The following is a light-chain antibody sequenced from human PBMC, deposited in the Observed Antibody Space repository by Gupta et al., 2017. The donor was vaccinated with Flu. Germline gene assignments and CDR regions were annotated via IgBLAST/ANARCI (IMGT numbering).Light chain of an antibody. CDR1: QSGGDSEGNTS. V-gene: IGKV2-30*01. J-gene: IGKJ2*01. CDR3: RQGTSWPYA. Sequence: TLGQPASIAGRGRQSGGDSEGNTSLNGWQQRTGQSARRLIYKVAKRDSGVPDRCSGSGSGTDLTLSISRVEADDVGVYYCRQGTSWPYAFGQGTKLEI. CDR2: KVA.